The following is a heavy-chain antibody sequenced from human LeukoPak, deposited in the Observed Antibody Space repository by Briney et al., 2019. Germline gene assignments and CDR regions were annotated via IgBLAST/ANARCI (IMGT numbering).Heavy chain of an antibody. D-gene: IGHD3-16*01. CDR3: LAVGAARSDL. J-gene: IGHJ2*01. Sequence: GGSLRLSCATSGFTFNIYAMSWVRQAPGKGLEWVSIISAGGGSTYYADSVKGRFTISRDNAKNTLYLQMNSLRAEDTAVYYCLAVGAARSDLWGRGTLVTVSS. CDR1: GFTFNIYA. CDR2: ISAGGGST. V-gene: IGHV3-23*01.